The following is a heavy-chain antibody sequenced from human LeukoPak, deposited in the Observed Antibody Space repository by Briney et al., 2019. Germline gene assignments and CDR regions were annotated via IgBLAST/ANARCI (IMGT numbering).Heavy chain of an antibody. Sequence: SGTLSLTCTVSGGSISSYYWSWIRQPPGKGLEWIGYIYYSGSTNYNPSLKSRVTISVDTSKNQFSLKLSSVTAADTAVYYCARGGAVAGDYYYYGMDVWGQGTTVTVSS. CDR1: GGSISSYY. CDR2: IYYSGST. CDR3: ARGGAVAGDYYYYGMDV. V-gene: IGHV4-59*01. D-gene: IGHD6-19*01. J-gene: IGHJ6*02.